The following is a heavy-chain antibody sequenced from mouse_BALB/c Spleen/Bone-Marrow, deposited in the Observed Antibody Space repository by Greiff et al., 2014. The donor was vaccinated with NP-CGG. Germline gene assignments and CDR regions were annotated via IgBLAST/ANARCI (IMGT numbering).Heavy chain of an antibody. V-gene: IGHV1-7*01. Sequence: QVQLQQSGAELAKPGASVKMSCKASGYTFTSYWMHWVKQRPGQGLEWIGYINPRIGYTEYNQKFKDKATLTADKSSSTAYMQLSSLTSEDSAVYYCARGNWGAMDYWGQGTSVTVSS. CDR2: INPRIGYT. CDR3: ARGNWGAMDY. J-gene: IGHJ4*01. CDR1: GYTFTSYW. D-gene: IGHD4-1*01.